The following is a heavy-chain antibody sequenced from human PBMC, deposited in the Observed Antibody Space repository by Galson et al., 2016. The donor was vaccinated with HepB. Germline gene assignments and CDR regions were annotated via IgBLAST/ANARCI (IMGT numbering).Heavy chain of an antibody. Sequence: ETLSLTCAVYGGSFSGDFWSWIRQTPGRGLEWIGEINQSGRTNYNPSLRSRVTISVDTSKNQFSLRLTSVTAADTAGCYCAVTDFGDPIFDYWGHGTLVTVSS. J-gene: IGHJ4*01. CDR2: INQSGRT. CDR1: GGSFSGDF. D-gene: IGHD4-17*01. V-gene: IGHV4-34*01. CDR3: AVTDFGDPIFDY.